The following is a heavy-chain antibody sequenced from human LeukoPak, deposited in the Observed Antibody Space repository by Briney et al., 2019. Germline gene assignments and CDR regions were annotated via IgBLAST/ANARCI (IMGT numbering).Heavy chain of an antibody. Sequence: ASVKVSCKASGYTFTDHYIHWVRQAPGQGLEWMGWINPNSGGTHYVQKLQGRVTMTSDTSISTAYMELSRLRSDDTAVYYCARVGTGILTGSLDYWGQGTLVTVSS. CDR2: INPNSGGT. CDR1: GYTFTDHY. J-gene: IGHJ4*02. V-gene: IGHV1-2*02. CDR3: ARVGTGILTGSLDY. D-gene: IGHD3-9*01.